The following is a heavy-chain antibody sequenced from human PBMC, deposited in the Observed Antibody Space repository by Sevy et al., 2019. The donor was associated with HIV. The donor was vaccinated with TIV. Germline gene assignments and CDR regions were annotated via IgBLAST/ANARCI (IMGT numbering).Heavy chain of an antibody. D-gene: IGHD1-1*01. V-gene: IGHV3-48*03. CDR2: ISTSGSNR. CDR1: GFIFSSFE. CDR3: AKRGGQYDLGMDV. J-gene: IGHJ6*02. Sequence: GGSLRLSCAASGFIFSSFEMNWVRQAPGKGLEWVSSISTSGSNRYYAESVMGRVTISRDNAKKSLYLKMNSLRAEDTAIYFCAKRGGQYDLGMDVWGQGTTVTVSS.